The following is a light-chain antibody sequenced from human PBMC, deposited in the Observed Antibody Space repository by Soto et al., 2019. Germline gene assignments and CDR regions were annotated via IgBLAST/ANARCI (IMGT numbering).Light chain of an antibody. Sequence: QSVLTQPASVSGSPGQSITISCTGTSSDVGGYNYVSWYQQHPGKAPKLIIYEVSNRPSGVSNRFSGSKSGNTASLTISGLQAEDEADYYCTSYTSNYILVVFGGGTKLTVL. CDR1: SSDVGGYNY. V-gene: IGLV2-14*01. CDR2: EVS. CDR3: TSYTSNYILVV. J-gene: IGLJ2*01.